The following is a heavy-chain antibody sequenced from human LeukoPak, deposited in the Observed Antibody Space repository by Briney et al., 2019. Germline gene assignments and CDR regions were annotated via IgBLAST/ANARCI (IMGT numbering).Heavy chain of an antibody. V-gene: IGHV1-2*02. CDR3: ARPPLDCSSTSCYGVFDC. Sequence: GASVKVSCKASGYTFTGYSLHWVRQAPGQGLEWMGWINPNSGGTNYAQKLQGRVTMTTDTSTSTAYMELRSLRSDDTAVYYCARPPLDCSSTSCYGVFDCWGQGTLVTVSS. CDR1: GYTFTGYS. D-gene: IGHD2-2*01. J-gene: IGHJ4*02. CDR2: INPNSGGT.